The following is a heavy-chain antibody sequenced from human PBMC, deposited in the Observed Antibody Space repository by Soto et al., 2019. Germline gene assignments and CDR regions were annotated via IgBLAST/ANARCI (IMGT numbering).Heavy chain of an antibody. J-gene: IGHJ5*02. V-gene: IGHV4-31*03. D-gene: IGHD6-19*01. CDR1: GGSISSGGYY. Sequence: PSETLSLTCTVSGGSISSGGYYWSWIRQHPGKGLEWIGYIYYSGSTYYNPSLKSRVTISVDTSKNQFSLKLSSVTAADTAVYYCARGRVAGPILEEPTGLTHNWFDPWGQGTLVTVSS. CDR2: IYYSGST. CDR3: ARGRVAGPILEEPTGLTHNWFDP.